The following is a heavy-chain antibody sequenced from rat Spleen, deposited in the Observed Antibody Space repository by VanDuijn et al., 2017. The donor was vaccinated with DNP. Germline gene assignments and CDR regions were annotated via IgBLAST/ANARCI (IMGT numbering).Heavy chain of an antibody. J-gene: IGHJ4*01. V-gene: IGHV5-31*01. CDR2: ITSGTGIT. Sequence: EVQLVESGGDLVQPGRSLKLSCVASGFTFSYYWMAWIRQVPGKGLEWIASITSGTGITSYPDSVKGRFTISRDDAKNTLSLQMNSLRSEDTATYYCARVGDLHDGGDGDVLDAWGQGTSVTVSS. CDR1: GFTFSYYW. D-gene: IGHD1-12*02. CDR3: ARVGDLHDGGDGDVLDA.